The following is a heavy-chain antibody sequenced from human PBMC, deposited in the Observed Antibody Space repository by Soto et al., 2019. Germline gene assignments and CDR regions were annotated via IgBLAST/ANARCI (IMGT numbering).Heavy chain of an antibody. V-gene: IGHV3-23*01. CDR2: ISGSGGNT. CDR1: GSSLSNYA. D-gene: IGHD4-17*01. CDR3: AKFRDDGDYGQEYFQP. Sequence: QPGGSLRLSCAASGSSLSNYAMSWVRQAPGKGLEWVSSISGSGGNTYYADSVKGRFTISRDNSKNTPYLQMNSLRVDDTAIYYCAKFRDDGDYGQEYFQPWGQGTLVTVSS. J-gene: IGHJ1*01.